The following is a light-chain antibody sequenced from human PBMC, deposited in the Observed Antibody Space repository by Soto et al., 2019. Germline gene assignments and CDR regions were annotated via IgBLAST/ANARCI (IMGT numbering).Light chain of an antibody. V-gene: IGKV3-11*01. CDR1: QSVSSY. J-gene: IGKJ5*01. Sequence: EIVLTQSPATLSLSPGERATLSCRASQSVSSYLAWYQQKPGQAPRLLIYDASNRATGIPARFSGSGSGTDFTLTISSLEPEDFAGYYCQQRGNLSFGQGTRLEIK. CDR3: QQRGNLS. CDR2: DAS.